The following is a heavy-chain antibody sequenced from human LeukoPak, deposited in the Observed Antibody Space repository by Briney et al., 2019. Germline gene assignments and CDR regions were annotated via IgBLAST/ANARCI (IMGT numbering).Heavy chain of an antibody. J-gene: IGHJ5*02. CDR1: GYTFTGYY. D-gene: IGHD4-17*01. Sequence: ASVKVSCKASGYTFTGYYMHWVRQAPGQGLEWMGWINPNSGGTNYAQKFQGRVTMTRDTSISTAYMELSRLRSDDTAVYCCARVYGDYENWFDPWGQGTLVTVSS. CDR3: ARVYGDYENWFDP. V-gene: IGHV1-2*02. CDR2: INPNSGGT.